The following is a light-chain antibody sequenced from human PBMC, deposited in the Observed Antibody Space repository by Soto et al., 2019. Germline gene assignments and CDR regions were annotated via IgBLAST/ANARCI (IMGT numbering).Light chain of an antibody. CDR1: QSINTN. J-gene: IGKJ1*01. V-gene: IGKV3-15*01. CDR3: QQYNNWPRT. CDR2: GAS. Sequence: EIVMTQSPATLSVSPGERATLSCRASQSINTNLAWYQQKPGQAPRLLIYGASTRATGIPARFSGSGSGTDFTLTISSLQSEDFAVYYCQQYNNWPRTFGHGTKVDIK.